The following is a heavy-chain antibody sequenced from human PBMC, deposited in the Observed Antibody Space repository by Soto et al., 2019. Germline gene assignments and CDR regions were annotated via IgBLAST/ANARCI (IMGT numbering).Heavy chain of an antibody. CDR1: GGYISSGGYS. CDR3: ARALGTAMVTGDFDI. J-gene: IGHJ3*02. Sequence: SETLSLTCAVSGGYISSGGYSWSCIRQPPGKGLEWIGYIYHSGSTYYNPSLKSRVTISVDTSKNQFSLKLSSVTAADTAVYYCARALGTAMVTGDFDIWGQGTMVNVS. D-gene: IGHD5-18*01. V-gene: IGHV4-30-2*01. CDR2: IYHSGST.